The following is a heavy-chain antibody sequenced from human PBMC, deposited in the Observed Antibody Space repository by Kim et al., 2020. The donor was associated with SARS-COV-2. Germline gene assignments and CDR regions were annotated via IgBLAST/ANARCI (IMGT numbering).Heavy chain of an antibody. CDR1: GGSVSSGSYY. D-gene: IGHD2-21*02. J-gene: IGHJ5*02. Sequence: SETLSLTCTVSGGSVSSGSYYWSWIRQPPGKGLEWIGYIYYSGSTNYNPSLKSRVTISVDTSKNQFSLKLSSVTAADTAVYYCARNGGYDHRPYCGCDCYSSWFVPCGQGTLVSVSS. CDR2: IYYSGST. V-gene: IGHV4-61*01. CDR3: ARNGGYDHRPYCGCDCYSSWFVP.